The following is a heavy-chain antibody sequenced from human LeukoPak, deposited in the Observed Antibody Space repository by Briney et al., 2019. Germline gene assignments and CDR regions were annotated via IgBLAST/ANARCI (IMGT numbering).Heavy chain of an antibody. CDR2: ISAYNGNT. CDR3: ATLRGYSGYDSFDY. Sequence: ASVKVSCKASGYTFTSYGISWVRQAPGQGLEWMGWISAYNGNTNYAQKLQGRVTMTTDTSTSTAYMELRSLRSDDTAVYYCATLRGYSGYDSFDYWGQGTLVTVSS. V-gene: IGHV1-18*01. J-gene: IGHJ4*02. CDR1: GYTFTSYG. D-gene: IGHD5-12*01.